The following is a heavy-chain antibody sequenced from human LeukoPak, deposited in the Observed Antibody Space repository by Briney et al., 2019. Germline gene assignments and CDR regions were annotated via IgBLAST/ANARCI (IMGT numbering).Heavy chain of an antibody. V-gene: IGHV4-59*01. CDR1: GDSITSYY. D-gene: IGHD3-22*01. Sequence: SSETLSPTCIVSGDSITSYYWTWIRQPPGKGLEWIGFVSYSGNTNYNPSLKSRVTISLDTSRNQFSLKLNSVTAADTAVYYCARGVGSGYTDDWGQGTLVTVFS. J-gene: IGHJ4*02. CDR3: ARGVGSGYTDD. CDR2: VSYSGNT.